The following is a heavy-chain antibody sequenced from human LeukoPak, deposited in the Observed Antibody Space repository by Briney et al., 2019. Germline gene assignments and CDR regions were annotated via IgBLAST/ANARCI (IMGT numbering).Heavy chain of an antibody. V-gene: IGHV1-2*06. J-gene: IGHJ4*02. CDR2: INPNSGGT. D-gene: IGHD3-3*01. Sequence: ASVTVSCTASGYTFTVYYMHWVRQAPGQGLEWMGRINPNSGGTNYAQKFQGRVTMTRDTSISTAYMELSRLRSDDTAVYYCARSYYDFWSGYYALYFDYWGQGTLVTVSS. CDR3: ARSYYDFWSGYYALYFDY. CDR1: GYTFTVYY.